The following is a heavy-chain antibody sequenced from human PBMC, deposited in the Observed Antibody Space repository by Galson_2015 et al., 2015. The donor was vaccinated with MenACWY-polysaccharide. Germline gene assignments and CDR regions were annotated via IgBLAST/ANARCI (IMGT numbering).Heavy chain of an antibody. CDR1: GFTFSSYW. Sequence: SLRLSCAASGFTFSSYWMSWVRQAPGKGLEWVANIKQDGSEKYYVDSVKGRFTISRDNAKNSLYLQMNSLRAEDTAVYYCAREGLERLLDWFDPWGQGTLVTVSS. J-gene: IGHJ5*02. V-gene: IGHV3-7*01. D-gene: IGHD1-1*01. CDR2: IKQDGSEK. CDR3: AREGLERLLDWFDP.